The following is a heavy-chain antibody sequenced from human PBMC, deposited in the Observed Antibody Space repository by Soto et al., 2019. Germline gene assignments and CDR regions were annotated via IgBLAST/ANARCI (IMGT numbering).Heavy chain of an antibody. Sequence: QVQLVQSGPEVRKPGASVKVSCKTSGYNFLNYGIAWVRQAPGQGPEYMGWNSPSNGNTNYAQHFQGRVTMTTDTASGTASMDLRLLTSDDSAVYYCARELVTIVGVLNDFWGQGTRVTVSS. J-gene: IGHJ4*02. CDR1: GYNFLNYG. CDR3: ARELVTIVGVLNDF. V-gene: IGHV1-18*01. D-gene: IGHD3-3*01. CDR2: NSPSNGNT.